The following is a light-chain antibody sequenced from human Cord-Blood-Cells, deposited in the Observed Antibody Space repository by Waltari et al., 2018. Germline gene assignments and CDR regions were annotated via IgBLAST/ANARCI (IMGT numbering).Light chain of an antibody. CDR1: QSISSY. CDR3: QQSYSTPIFT. Sequence: DIQMTQSPSSLSASVGDRVTITCQASQSISSYLNWYQQKPGKAPKLLIYAASSLQSGVPSRFSVSASGTDFTLTISSLQPEDFATYYCQQSYSTPIFTFGPGTKVDIK. V-gene: IGKV1-39*01. CDR2: AAS. J-gene: IGKJ3*01.